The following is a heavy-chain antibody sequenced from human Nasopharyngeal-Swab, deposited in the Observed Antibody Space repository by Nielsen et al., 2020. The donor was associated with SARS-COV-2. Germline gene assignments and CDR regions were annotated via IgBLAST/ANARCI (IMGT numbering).Heavy chain of an antibody. Sequence: SVKASCKASGDTFTSYGSGWVRQAPGQGLEWMGWISATNGDTDYAQKFRDRITMTTDTSTTTVHMELRGLKSDDTAVYYCARCITNTWSKGWFDFWGHGTLVTVSS. D-gene: IGHD2-8*01. CDR2: ISATNGDT. J-gene: IGHJ5*01. V-gene: IGHV1-18*01. CDR3: ARCITNTWSKGWFDF. CDR1: GDTFTSYG.